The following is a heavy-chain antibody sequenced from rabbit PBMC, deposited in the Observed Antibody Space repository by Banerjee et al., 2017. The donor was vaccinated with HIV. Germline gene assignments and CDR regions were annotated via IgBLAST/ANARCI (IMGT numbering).Heavy chain of an antibody. CDR1: GIDFSSSYY. Sequence: QSLEESGGDLVKPGASLTLTCTASGIDFSSSYYMCWVRQAPGKGLEWIACIYTGSSGSTYYASWAKGRFTISKTSSTTVTLQTTSLTAADTATYFCARSPFNFWGPGTLVTVS. V-gene: IGHV1S40*01. J-gene: IGHJ4*01. CDR3: ARSPFNF. CDR2: IYTGSSGST.